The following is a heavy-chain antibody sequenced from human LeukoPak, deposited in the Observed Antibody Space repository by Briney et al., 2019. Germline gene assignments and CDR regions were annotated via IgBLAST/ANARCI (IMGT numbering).Heavy chain of an antibody. CDR1: GFTFDDYA. J-gene: IGHJ4*02. Sequence: PGGSLRLSCAASGFTFDDYAMHWVRQAPGKGLEWVSGISWNSGSIGYADSVKGRFTISRDNAKNSLYLQMNSLRAEDTALYYCAKAGYGGNSFLNWGQGTLVTVSS. CDR3: AKAGYGGNSFLN. CDR2: ISWNSGSI. D-gene: IGHD4-23*01. V-gene: IGHV3-9*01.